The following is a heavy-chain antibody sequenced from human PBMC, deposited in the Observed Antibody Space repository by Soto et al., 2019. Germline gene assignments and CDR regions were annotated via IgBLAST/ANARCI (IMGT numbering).Heavy chain of an antibody. CDR2: IYYSGST. CDR3: ARCHRDYFDY. V-gene: IGHV4-31*03. J-gene: IGHJ4*02. CDR1: EGYIASGGDY. Sequence: TVAEGYIASGGDYWSLIRQHPEKGLEWIGYIYYSGSTYYNPSLKSRVTISVDTSKNQFSLKLRSVTAADSAVYYCARCHRDYFDYWGQGTLVTVSS.